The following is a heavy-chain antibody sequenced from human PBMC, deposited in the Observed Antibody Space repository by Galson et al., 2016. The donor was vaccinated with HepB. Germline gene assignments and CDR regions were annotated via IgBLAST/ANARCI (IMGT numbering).Heavy chain of an antibody. CDR1: GYNFPSHA. CDR3: TRDGFGNYGGRNYYHGMDV. CDR2: INAGNGDT. J-gene: IGHJ6*02. V-gene: IGHV1-3*01. D-gene: IGHD4-11*01. Sequence: SVKVSCKAAGYNFPSHAMHWVRQAPGQGLEWMGWINAGNGDTKYSQKFQGRVTFTRDTSASTLYMELSSLRSEDTAVFYCTRDGFGNYGGRNYYHGMDVWGRGTTVTVSS.